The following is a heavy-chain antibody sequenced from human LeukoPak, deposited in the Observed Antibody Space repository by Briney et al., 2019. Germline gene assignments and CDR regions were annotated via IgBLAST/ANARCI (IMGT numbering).Heavy chain of an antibody. CDR3: ARDQYDSWSRRGNFDS. V-gene: IGHV3-7*03. D-gene: IGHD3-3*01. CDR2: IKQDGSEK. CDR1: GFTFSSYW. J-gene: IGHJ4*02. Sequence: GGSLRLSCAASGFTFSSYWMSWVRQAPGKGLEWVANIKQDGSEKYYVDSVKGRFTISRDNAKNSLYLQMNSLRAEDTAVFYCARDQYDSWSRRGNFDSWGQGTLVIVSS.